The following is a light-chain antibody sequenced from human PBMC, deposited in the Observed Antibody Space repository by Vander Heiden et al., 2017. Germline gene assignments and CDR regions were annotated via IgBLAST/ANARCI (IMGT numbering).Light chain of an antibody. CDR2: LGS. CDR1: QSLLHSNGYNY. V-gene: IGKV2-28*01. Sequence: DIVRTQSPLARPVTPGEPASISCRSSQSLLHSNGYNYLDWYLQKPGQSPQLLIYLGSNRASGVPDRFSGSGSGTDFTLKISRVEAEDVGVYYCMQALQTPLTFGGGTKVEIK. J-gene: IGKJ4*01. CDR3: MQALQTPLT.